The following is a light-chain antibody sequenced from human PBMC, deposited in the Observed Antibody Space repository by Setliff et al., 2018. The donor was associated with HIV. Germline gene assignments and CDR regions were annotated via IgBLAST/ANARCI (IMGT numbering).Light chain of an antibody. V-gene: IGLV2-14*03. CDR1: RSDVGGYDY. CDR2: NVN. J-gene: IGLJ1*01. Sequence: QSVLTQPAPVSGSPGQSITISCTGTRSDVGGYDYVSWYQHHPGKAPKLIIYNVNKRPSGVSNRLSGSKSGNTASLTISGLQAEDEADYYCTSYTTSSSPYVFGTGTKVTVL. CDR3: TSYTTSSSPYV.